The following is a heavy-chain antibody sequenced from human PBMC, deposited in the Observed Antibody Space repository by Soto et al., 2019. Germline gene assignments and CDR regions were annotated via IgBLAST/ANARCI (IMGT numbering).Heavy chain of an antibody. V-gene: IGHV3-30*04. CDR2: TSWDGNNK. Sequence: GGSLRLSCAASGFPFSGYAMHWVRQPPGKGLEWVAVTSWDGNNKYYADSVKGRFTISRDNSKNTLYLQMNSLRAADMAVYYCARLIKGGWFGELFPRFDPWGQGTLVTVSS. J-gene: IGHJ5*02. CDR3: ARLIKGGWFGELFPRFDP. D-gene: IGHD3-10*01. CDR1: GFPFSGYA.